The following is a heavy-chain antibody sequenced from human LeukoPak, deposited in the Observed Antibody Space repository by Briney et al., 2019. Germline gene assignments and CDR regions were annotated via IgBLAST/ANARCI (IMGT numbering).Heavy chain of an antibody. Sequence: GEPLDFSGKGSGSSFSTHGIGGARQMPGKGREWLGIIYASEFDTRSSPSFQGEVTISVDTAINTAYLQWNSLKASDAATYYCAKGGDDEDQPNHVIDIWGQGTLVTVSS. CDR3: AKGGDDEDQPNHVIDI. D-gene: IGHD1-14*01. V-gene: IGHV5-51*01. J-gene: IGHJ4*01. CDR1: GSSFSTHG. CDR2: IYASEFDT.